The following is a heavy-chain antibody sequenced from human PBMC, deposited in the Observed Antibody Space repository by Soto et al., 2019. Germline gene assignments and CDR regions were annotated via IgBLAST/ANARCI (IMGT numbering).Heavy chain of an antibody. J-gene: IGHJ4*02. D-gene: IGHD6-6*01. Sequence: QVQLVQSGAEVKKPGSSVKVSYRASAGSFNDYAISWVRQAPGEGLEWMGGFIPIFGTTNYAEKFQGRITITADGSTSTTSMELTSLRSEDTAVYYCARSIGSSSFYFDFWGQGTLVTVSS. CDR3: ARSIGSSSFYFDF. V-gene: IGHV1-69*01. CDR1: AGSFNDYA. CDR2: FIPIFGTT.